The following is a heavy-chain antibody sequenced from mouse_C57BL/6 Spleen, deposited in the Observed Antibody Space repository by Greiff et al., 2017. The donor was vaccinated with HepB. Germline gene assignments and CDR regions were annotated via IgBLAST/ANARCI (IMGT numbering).Heavy chain of an antibody. D-gene: IGHD1-1*01. CDR1: GYSITSGYY. CDR2: ISYDGSN. V-gene: IGHV3-6*01. CDR3: AREGAHYYGSPYYFDY. J-gene: IGHJ2*01. Sequence: EVQRVESGPGLVKPSQSLSLTCSVTGYSITSGYYWNWIRQFPGNKLEWMGYISYDGSNNYNPSLKNRISITRDTSKNQFFLKLNSVTTEDTATYYCAREGAHYYGSPYYFDYWGQGTTLTVSS.